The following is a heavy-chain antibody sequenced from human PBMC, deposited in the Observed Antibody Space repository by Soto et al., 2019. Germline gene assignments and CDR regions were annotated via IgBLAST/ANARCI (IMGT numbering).Heavy chain of an antibody. J-gene: IGHJ6*02. Sequence: ESGGGLVQPGGSLRLSCAASEFTFSSYWMSWVRQAPGKGLEWVANIKQDGSEKYYVDSVKGRFTISRDNAKNSLYLQMNSLRAEDTAVYYCARDRFVTVFNRRYGMDVWGQGTTVTVSS. CDR3: ARDRFVTVFNRRYGMDV. CDR2: IKQDGSEK. V-gene: IGHV3-7*01. CDR1: EFTFSSYW. D-gene: IGHD2-21*02.